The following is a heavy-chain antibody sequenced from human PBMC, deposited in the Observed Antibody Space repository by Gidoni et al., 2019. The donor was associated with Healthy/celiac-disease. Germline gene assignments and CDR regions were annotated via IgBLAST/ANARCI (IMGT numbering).Heavy chain of an antibody. CDR3: AKDKNNHSKNRNKYLDY. Sequence: EVQLLESGGGLLQPGGSLRLSCAASGFTFSSHAMSWVRQAPGKGREWVSAISGSGGSTYYADSVKCRFTISRDNSKNTLYLQMNSLRAEDTAVYYCAKDKNNHSKNRNKYLDYWGQGTLVTVSS. CDR1: GFTFSSHA. D-gene: IGHD3-16*02. V-gene: IGHV3-23*01. CDR2: ISGSGGST. J-gene: IGHJ4*02.